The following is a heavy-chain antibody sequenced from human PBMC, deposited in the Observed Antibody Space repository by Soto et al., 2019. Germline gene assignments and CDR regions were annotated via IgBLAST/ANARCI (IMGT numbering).Heavy chain of an antibody. J-gene: IGHJ5*02. V-gene: IGHV3-23*01. Sequence: GGSLRLSCAASGFTFTSYAMSWVRQAPGKGLEWVSSINYIGSSTYYADSVKGRFTISRDNSKNTLYLQMNSLRAEDTAVYYCAALGYCTNGICYDNGPWGQGTLVTVSS. CDR1: GFTFTSYA. CDR3: AALGYCTNGICYDNGP. D-gene: IGHD2-8*01. CDR2: INYIGSST.